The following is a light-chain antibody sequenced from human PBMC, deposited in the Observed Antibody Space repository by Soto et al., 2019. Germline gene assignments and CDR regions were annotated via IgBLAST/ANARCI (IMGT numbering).Light chain of an antibody. CDR3: QSYDSSLTGWV. Sequence: QSVLTQPPSVSGAPGQRVTISCTGSSSNIGAGHDVHWYQQLPGTAPKLLIYGNSNRPSGVPDRFSGSKSGTSASLAITGLQAEYEADYYCQSYDSSLTGWVFGGGTKLTVL. J-gene: IGLJ3*02. CDR1: SSNIGAGHD. CDR2: GNS. V-gene: IGLV1-40*01.